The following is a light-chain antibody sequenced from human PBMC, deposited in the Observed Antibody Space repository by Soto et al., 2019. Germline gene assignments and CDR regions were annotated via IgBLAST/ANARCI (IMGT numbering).Light chain of an antibody. Sequence: EIVLTQSPGTLSLSPGERATLSCRASQSVSSSYLAWYQQKPGQAPRLLIYGASSRATGIPDRFSGSGSGPAFTLTISRLEPEDFAVYYCQQYGRGLTFGGGPKVEIK. J-gene: IGKJ4*01. CDR1: QSVSSSY. CDR2: GAS. CDR3: QQYGRGLT. V-gene: IGKV3-20*01.